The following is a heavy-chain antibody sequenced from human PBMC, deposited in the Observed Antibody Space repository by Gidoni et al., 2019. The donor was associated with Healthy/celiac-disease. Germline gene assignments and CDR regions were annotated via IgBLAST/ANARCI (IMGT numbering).Heavy chain of an antibody. V-gene: IGHV3-30*19. Sequence: QVQLVESGGGVVQPGRSLRLSCAASGFTVSSYGLHWVRQAPGKGLGWVAVISYDGSNKYYADSVKGRFTISRDNSKNTLYLQMNSLRAEDTAVYYCARGAAHLGGGHYYYGMDVWGQGTTVTVSS. D-gene: IGHD6-25*01. CDR2: ISYDGSNK. CDR1: GFTVSSYG. CDR3: ARGAAHLGGGHYYYGMDV. J-gene: IGHJ6*02.